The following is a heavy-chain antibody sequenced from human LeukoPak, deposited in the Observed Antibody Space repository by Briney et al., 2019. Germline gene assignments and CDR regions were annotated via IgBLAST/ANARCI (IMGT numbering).Heavy chain of an antibody. CDR2: INHSGST. CDR1: GGSFSGYY. CDR3: ARGFLGSYDYVWGSYRYSAFDC. Sequence: PSETLSLTCAVYGGSFSGYYWSWIRQPPGKGLEWIGEINHSGSTNYNPSLKSRVTISVDTSKNQFSLKLSSVTAADTAVYYCARGFLGSYDYVWGSYRYSAFDCWGQGTLVTVSS. J-gene: IGHJ4*02. V-gene: IGHV4-34*01. D-gene: IGHD3-16*02.